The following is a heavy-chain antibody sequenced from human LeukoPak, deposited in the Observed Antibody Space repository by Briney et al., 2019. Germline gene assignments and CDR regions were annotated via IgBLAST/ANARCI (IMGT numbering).Heavy chain of an antibody. CDR3: AKSEAMAGIIAEYFQH. D-gene: IGHD6-19*01. CDR2: ISGSGGST. CDR1: GFTFSSYA. Sequence: GGSLRLSCAASGFTFSSYAMSWVRQAPGKGLEWVSAISGSGGSTYYADSVKGRFTISRDNSKNTLYLQMNSLRAEDTAVYYCAKSEAMAGIIAEYFQHWGQGTLVTVSS. V-gene: IGHV3-23*01. J-gene: IGHJ1*01.